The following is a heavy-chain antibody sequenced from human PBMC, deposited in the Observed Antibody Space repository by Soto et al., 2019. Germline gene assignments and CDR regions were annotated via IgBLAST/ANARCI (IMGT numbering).Heavy chain of an antibody. CDR2: IVVGSGNT. V-gene: IGHV1-58*01. Sequence: SVKVSCKASGFTFTSSAVQWVRQARGQRLEWIGWIVVGSGNTNYAQKFQERVTITRDMSTSTAYMELSSLRSEDTAVYYCAADNAHHYGDYYFDYWGQGTLVTVS. CDR1: GFTFTSSA. CDR3: AADNAHHYGDYYFDY. J-gene: IGHJ4*02. D-gene: IGHD4-17*01.